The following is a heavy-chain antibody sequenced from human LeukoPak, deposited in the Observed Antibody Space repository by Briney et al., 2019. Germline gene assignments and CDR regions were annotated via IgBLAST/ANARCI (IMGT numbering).Heavy chain of an antibody. J-gene: IGHJ4*02. CDR1: GGSFSGYY. Sequence: SETLSLTCAVYGGSFSGYYWSWIRQPPGKGLEWIGEINHSGSTNYNPSLKSRVTISVDTSKNQFSLKLSSVTAADTAVYYCARGDIVLMVYATPPVFDYWGQGTLVTVSS. V-gene: IGHV4-34*01. CDR3: ARGDIVLMVYATPPVFDY. D-gene: IGHD2-8*01. CDR2: INHSGST.